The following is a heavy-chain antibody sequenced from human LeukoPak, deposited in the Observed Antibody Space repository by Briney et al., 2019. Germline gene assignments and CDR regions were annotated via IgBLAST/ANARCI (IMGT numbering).Heavy chain of an antibody. D-gene: IGHD6-19*01. CDR3: ARDKLYSSGWHPCPY. J-gene: IGHJ4*02. CDR2: INPSGGST. CDR1: GYTFTSCY. Sequence: ASVKVSCKASGYTFTSCYMHWVRQAPGQGLEWMGIINPSGGSTSYAQKFQGRVTMTRDMSTSTVYMELSSLRSEDTAVYCCARDKLYSSGWHPCPYWGQGTLVTVSS. V-gene: IGHV1-46*01.